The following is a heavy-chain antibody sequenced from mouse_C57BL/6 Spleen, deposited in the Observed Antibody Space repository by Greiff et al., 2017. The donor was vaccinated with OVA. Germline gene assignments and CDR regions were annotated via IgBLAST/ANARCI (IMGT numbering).Heavy chain of an antibody. CDR2: IDPSDSET. V-gene: IGHV1-52*01. D-gene: IGHD1-1*01. Sequence: VQLQQSGAELVRPGSSVKLSCKASGYTFTSYWMHWVKQRPIQGLEWIGNIDPSDSETHYNQKFKDKATLTVDKSSSTAYMQLSSLTSEDSAVYYCAREVGLGITTVVAHFDYWGQGTTLTVSS. CDR1: GYTFTSYW. J-gene: IGHJ2*01. CDR3: AREVGLGITTVVAHFDY.